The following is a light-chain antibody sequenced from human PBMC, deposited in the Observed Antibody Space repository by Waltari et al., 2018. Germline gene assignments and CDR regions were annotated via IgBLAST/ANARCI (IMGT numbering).Light chain of an antibody. J-gene: IGLJ2*01. CDR2: DVS. V-gene: IGLV2-14*03. CDR3: SSYTSSSTLVV. CDR1: SSDAGGYNY. Sequence: QSALTQPASVSGSPGQSITISCTGTSSDAGGYNYVSWYQQHPGKAPQLMLYDVSIRPSGVSNRFAGSKSGNTASLTISGLQAEDEADYYCSSYTSSSTLVVFGGGTKLTVL.